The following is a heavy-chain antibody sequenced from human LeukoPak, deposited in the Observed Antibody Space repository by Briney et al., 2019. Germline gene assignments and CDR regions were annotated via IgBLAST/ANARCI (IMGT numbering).Heavy chain of an antibody. J-gene: IGHJ3*02. Sequence: PSETLSLTCTVSGGSISSYYWSWIRQPPGKGLEWIGYIYYSGSTNYNPSLKSRVTISVDKSKNQFSLKLSSVTAADTAVYYGARASRVPPLYYYDSSAPGPRAFDIWGQGTMVTVSS. CDR3: ARASRVPPLYYYDSSAPGPRAFDI. CDR2: IYYSGST. CDR1: GGSISSYY. D-gene: IGHD3-22*01. V-gene: IGHV4-59*12.